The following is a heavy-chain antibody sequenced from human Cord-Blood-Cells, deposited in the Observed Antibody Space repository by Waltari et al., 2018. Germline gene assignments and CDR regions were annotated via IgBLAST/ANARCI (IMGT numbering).Heavy chain of an antibody. V-gene: IGHV4-34*01. J-gene: IGHJ3*02. D-gene: IGHD4-4*01. Sequence: QVQLQQWGAGLLKPSETLSLTCAVYGGSFRGYYWSWIRQPPGTGLEWIGEINHSGSTNYNPSLKSRVTISEDTSKNQFSLKLSSVTAADTAVYYCATGTVTDAFDIWGQGTMVTVSS. CDR2: INHSGST. CDR1: GGSFRGYY. CDR3: ATGTVTDAFDI.